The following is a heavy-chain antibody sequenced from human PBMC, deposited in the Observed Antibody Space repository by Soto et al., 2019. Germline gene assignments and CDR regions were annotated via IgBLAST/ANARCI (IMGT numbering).Heavy chain of an antibody. D-gene: IGHD3-10*01. Sequence: ASVKVSCKASGYTFTSYGISWVRQAPGQGLEWMGWISAYNGNTNYAQKLQGRVTMTTDTSTSTAYMELRSLRSDDTAVYFCARKRGGSGKLYYGMDVWGQGTTVTVSS. V-gene: IGHV1-18*01. CDR2: ISAYNGNT. CDR1: GYTFTSYG. CDR3: ARKRGGSGKLYYGMDV. J-gene: IGHJ6*02.